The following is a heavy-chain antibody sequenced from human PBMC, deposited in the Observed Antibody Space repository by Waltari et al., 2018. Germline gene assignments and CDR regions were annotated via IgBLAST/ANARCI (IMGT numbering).Heavy chain of an antibody. CDR1: GGSISSSSYY. V-gene: IGHV4-39*01. Sequence: QLQLQESGPGLVKPSETLSLTCTVSGGSISSSSYYWGWIRQPPGKGLEWIGSIYYRGSTYYNPSLKSRVTISVDTSKNQFSLKLSSVTAADTAVYYCARGALAVKDAFDIWGQGTMVTVSS. CDR2: IYYRGST. J-gene: IGHJ3*02. D-gene: IGHD3-3*02. CDR3: ARGALAVKDAFDI.